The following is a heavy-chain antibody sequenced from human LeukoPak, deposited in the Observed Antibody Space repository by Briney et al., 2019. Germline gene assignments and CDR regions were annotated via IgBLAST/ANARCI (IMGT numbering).Heavy chain of an antibody. CDR2: INTDGTVT. D-gene: IGHD6-19*01. CDR1: GFTFSKYW. J-gene: IGHJ4*02. Sequence: GGSLSLTCAASGFTFSKYWMLWVRQAPGKGLESVSRINTDGTVTTYADSVKGRFTVSRDNADNTMFLQMNSVRDEDTAVYYCATKQWLAPPPDSWGQGTAVTVSS. CDR3: ATKQWLAPPPDS. V-gene: IGHV3-74*01.